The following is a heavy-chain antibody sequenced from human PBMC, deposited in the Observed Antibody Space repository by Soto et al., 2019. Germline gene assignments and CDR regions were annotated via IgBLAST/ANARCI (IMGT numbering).Heavy chain of an antibody. CDR1: GFTFDDYT. D-gene: IGHD3-22*01. J-gene: IGHJ6*04. Sequence: GGSLRLSCAASGFTFDDYTMHWVRQAPGKGLEWVSLISWDGGSTYYADSVKGRFTISRDNSKNSLYLQMNSLRTEDTALYYCAKDSSGYTDYYYYGMDVWGEGTTVTVSS. CDR3: AKDSSGYTDYYYYGMDV. CDR2: ISWDGGST. V-gene: IGHV3-43*01.